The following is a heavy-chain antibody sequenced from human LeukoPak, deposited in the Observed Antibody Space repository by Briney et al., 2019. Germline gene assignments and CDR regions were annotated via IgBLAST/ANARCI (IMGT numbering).Heavy chain of an antibody. Sequence: GGSLRLSCAASGFSFHYYAMHWVRQAPGKGLGWVAVISYDGTNEYYADSVKGRLTISRDNSKNTLYMQMNSLRPEDTAVYYCVRPIDNGSGSYYFPYWGQGTLVTVSS. D-gene: IGHD3-10*01. CDR2: ISYDGTNE. CDR1: GFSFHYYA. CDR3: VRPIDNGSGSYYFPY. J-gene: IGHJ4*02. V-gene: IGHV3-30-3*01.